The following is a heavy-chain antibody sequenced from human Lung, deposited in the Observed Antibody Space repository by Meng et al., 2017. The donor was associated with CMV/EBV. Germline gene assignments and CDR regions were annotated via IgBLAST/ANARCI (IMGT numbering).Heavy chain of an antibody. CDR2: IIHSGNT. CDR1: GGSFSGHY. D-gene: IGHD2-21*02. V-gene: IGHV4-34*12. Sequence: LXXGVSGGSFSGHYWTWIRQPPGKGLGWIGEIIHSGNTKYNPSLKSRVAMSVDTSKNQFSLNLNSVTAADTAVYYCARVLLVTMTAGGNIYDVWGQGTMXTVS. J-gene: IGHJ3*01. CDR3: ARVLLVTMTAGGNIYDV.